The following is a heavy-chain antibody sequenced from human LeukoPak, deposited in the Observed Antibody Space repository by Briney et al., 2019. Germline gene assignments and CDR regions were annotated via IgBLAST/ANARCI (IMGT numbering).Heavy chain of an antibody. CDR1: GFTFDDYT. Sequence: GGSLRLSCAASGFTFDDYTMHWVRQAPGKGLEWVSLISWDGGSTYYADSVKGRFTISRDNSKNSLYLQMNSLRTEDTALYYCAKSSAAHYYYYYMDVWGKGTTVTISS. J-gene: IGHJ6*03. V-gene: IGHV3-43*01. CDR3: AKSSAAHYYYYYMDV. D-gene: IGHD6-25*01. CDR2: ISWDGGST.